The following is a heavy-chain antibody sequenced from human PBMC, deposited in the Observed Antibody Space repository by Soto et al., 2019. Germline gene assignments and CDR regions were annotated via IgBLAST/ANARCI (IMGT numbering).Heavy chain of an antibody. Sequence: GGSLRLSCAASGFTFSSYAMHWVRQAPGKGLEWVAVISYDGSNKYYADSVKGRFTISRDNSKNTLYLQMNSLRAEDTAVYYCARVPGVIAAAGEYYFDYWGQGTLVTVSS. D-gene: IGHD6-13*01. J-gene: IGHJ4*02. V-gene: IGHV3-30-3*01. CDR3: ARVPGVIAAAGEYYFDY. CDR1: GFTFSSYA. CDR2: ISYDGSNK.